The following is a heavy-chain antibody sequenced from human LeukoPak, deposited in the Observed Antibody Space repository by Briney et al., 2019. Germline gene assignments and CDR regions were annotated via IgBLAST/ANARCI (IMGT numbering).Heavy chain of an antibody. D-gene: IGHD4-23*01. CDR3: AREVGNKVAAEFDY. Sequence: GGSLRLSCAASGFTFSSYAMHWVRQAPGKGLEWVAVISYDGSNKYYADSVKGRFTISRDNAKNSLYLQMNSLRAEDTAVYYCAREVGNKVAAEFDYWGQGTLVTVSS. CDR2: ISYDGSNK. CDR1: GFTFSSYA. V-gene: IGHV3-30-3*01. J-gene: IGHJ4*02.